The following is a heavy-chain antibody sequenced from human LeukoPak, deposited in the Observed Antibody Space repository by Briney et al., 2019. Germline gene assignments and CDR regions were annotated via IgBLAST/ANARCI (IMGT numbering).Heavy chain of an antibody. D-gene: IGHD3-22*01. Sequence: PSETLSLTCTVSGGSISSYYWSWIRQPPGKGLEWLGYIYYSGSTNYNPSLKSRVTISVDTSKNQFSLKLSSVTAVDTAVYYCARFSRLKLLPWGRGMGGYYDYWGQGTLVTVSS. CDR2: IYYSGST. J-gene: IGHJ4*02. CDR1: GGSISSYY. V-gene: IGHV4-59*01. CDR3: ARFSRLKLLPWGRGMGGYYDY.